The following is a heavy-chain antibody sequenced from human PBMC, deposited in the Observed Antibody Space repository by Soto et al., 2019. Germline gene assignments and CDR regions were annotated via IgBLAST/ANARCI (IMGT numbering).Heavy chain of an antibody. J-gene: IGHJ4*02. CDR3: AKGLYYYDSSGYRVFDY. CDR2: IGGTGGFVT. CDR1: GFTFDDYA. D-gene: IGHD3-22*01. Sequence: PGGSLRLSCAASGFTFDDYAMHWVRQVPGKDLEWVSGIGGTGGFVTYYADSVKGRFTISRDNSKKTVYLQMHGLRADDTAVYYCAKGLYYYDSSGYRVFDYWGQGALVTVSS. V-gene: IGHV3-23*01.